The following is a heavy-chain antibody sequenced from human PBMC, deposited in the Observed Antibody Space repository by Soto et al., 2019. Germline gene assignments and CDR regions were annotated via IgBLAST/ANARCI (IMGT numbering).Heavy chain of an antibody. J-gene: IGHJ4*02. CDR1: GGSIRDYF. Sequence: SETLSLTCTVSGGSIRDYFWTWIRQPPGKGLEWIGYIYYSGRTNYNTSLKSRVSISVDTSKNHFSLQLRSVTAADTAVYYCARVGGDDFGDSGGFDYWGQGTLVTVSS. CDR2: IYYSGRT. CDR3: ARVGGDDFGDSGGFDY. V-gene: IGHV4-59*01. D-gene: IGHD4-17*01.